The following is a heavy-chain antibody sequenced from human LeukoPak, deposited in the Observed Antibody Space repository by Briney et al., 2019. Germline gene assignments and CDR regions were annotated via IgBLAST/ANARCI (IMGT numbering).Heavy chain of an antibody. V-gene: IGHV7-4-1*02. D-gene: IGHD5-18*01. J-gene: IGHJ3*01. Sequence: SVKVSCKASGGTFSSYAISWMRQAPGQGLEWMGWINTNTGNPTYAHGFTGRFVFSLDTSVTTAYLQISSLKAEDTAVYYCARDRQYRLFDFDFWGQGTMVTVSS. CDR2: INTNTGNP. CDR1: GGTFSSYA. CDR3: ARDRQYRLFDFDF.